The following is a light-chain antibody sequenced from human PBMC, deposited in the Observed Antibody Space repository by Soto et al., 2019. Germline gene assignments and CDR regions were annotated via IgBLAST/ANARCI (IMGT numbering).Light chain of an antibody. V-gene: IGKV1-39*01. CDR2: AAS. Sequence: DLQMTQSPSSLSASVGDRVTITCRASQTISRYLNWYRQKPGRAPELLIYAASSLQSGVPSRFSGSGSRTDYTLTISSLEPEDFSTYYCQQSLSTLLTFGQGTKVEIK. J-gene: IGKJ1*01. CDR1: QTISRY. CDR3: QQSLSTLLT.